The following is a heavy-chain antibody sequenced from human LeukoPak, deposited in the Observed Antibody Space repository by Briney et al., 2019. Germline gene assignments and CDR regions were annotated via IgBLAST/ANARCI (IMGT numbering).Heavy chain of an antibody. CDR3: ARVYLYGGNPPLDY. V-gene: IGHV3-7*01. D-gene: IGHD4-23*01. J-gene: IGHJ4*02. Sequence: GGSLRLSCAASGFTFSSYWMSWVRQAPGKGLEWVANIKQDGSEKNYVDSVKGRFTIFRDNAKNSLYLQMNSLRAEDTAVYYCARVYLYGGNPPLDYWGQGTLVTVSS. CDR1: GFTFSSYW. CDR2: IKQDGSEK.